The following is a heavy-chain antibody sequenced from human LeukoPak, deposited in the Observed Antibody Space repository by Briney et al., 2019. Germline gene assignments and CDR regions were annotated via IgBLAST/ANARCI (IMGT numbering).Heavy chain of an antibody. CDR3: ARFMDYGSGSYPNLDY. D-gene: IGHD3-10*01. Sequence: ASVKVSCKASGYTFTSYGISWVRQAPGQGLEWMGWISAYNGNTNYAQKLQGRVTMTTDTSTSTAYMELRSLRSDDTAVYYCARFMDYGSGSYPNLDYWGQGTLVTVSS. V-gene: IGHV1-18*01. CDR1: GYTFTSYG. CDR2: ISAYNGNT. J-gene: IGHJ4*02.